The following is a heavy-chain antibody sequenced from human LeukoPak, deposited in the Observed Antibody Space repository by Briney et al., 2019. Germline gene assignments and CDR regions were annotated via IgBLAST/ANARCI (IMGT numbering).Heavy chain of an antibody. CDR1: GFTFSNFY. CDR3: ARGITGPIY. J-gene: IGHJ4*02. CDR2: IRQDGGEK. D-gene: IGHD1-14*01. V-gene: IGHV3-7*01. Sequence: GGSLRLSCAASGFTFSNFYMTWVRQTPGKGLEWVASIRQDGGEKYYVDSVKGRFTISRDNAKNSLYLQMNSLRAEDTAVYYCARGITGPIYWGQGTLVTVSS.